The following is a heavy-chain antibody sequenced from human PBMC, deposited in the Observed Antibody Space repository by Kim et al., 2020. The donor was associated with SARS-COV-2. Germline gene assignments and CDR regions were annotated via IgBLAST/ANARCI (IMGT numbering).Heavy chain of an antibody. CDR3: VRRQFTSGWYYFDY. V-gene: IGHV3-74*01. J-gene: IGHJ4*02. D-gene: IGHD6-19*01. Sequence: YGDSVKGRFAISRDNAKYTLYLQMISLRAEDTAVYYCVRRQFTSGWYYFDYWGQGTLVTVSS.